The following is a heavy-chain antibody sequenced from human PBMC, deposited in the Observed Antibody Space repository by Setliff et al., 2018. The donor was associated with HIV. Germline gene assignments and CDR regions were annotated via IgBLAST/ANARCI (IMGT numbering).Heavy chain of an antibody. V-gene: IGHV1-18*01. CDR3: ARRGGSGTYWEYYYNMDV. J-gene: IGHJ6*03. Sequence: ASVKVSCKASGYSFTTYAINWVRQVPGQGLEWMGWISTYNGATNYAQKFQDRVSMTRDTSTSTINMELWSLTSDDTALYYCARRGGSGTYWEYYYNMDVWGEGTTVTVSS. CDR1: GYSFTTYA. CDR2: ISTYNGAT. D-gene: IGHD3-10*01.